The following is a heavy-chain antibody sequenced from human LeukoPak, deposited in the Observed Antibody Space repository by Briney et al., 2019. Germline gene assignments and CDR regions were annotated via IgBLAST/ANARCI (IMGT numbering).Heavy chain of an antibody. J-gene: IGHJ5*02. Sequence: SETLSLTCTVSGGSISSSYWNWIRQPPGKGLEWIGYIYYSGSTNYNPSLKSRVTISVDTSKNQFSLKLSSVTAADTAVYYCARHQYSSSKNWFDHWGQGTLVTVSS. CDR1: GGSISSSY. CDR2: IYYSGST. D-gene: IGHD6-13*01. CDR3: ARHQYSSSKNWFDH. V-gene: IGHV4-59*08.